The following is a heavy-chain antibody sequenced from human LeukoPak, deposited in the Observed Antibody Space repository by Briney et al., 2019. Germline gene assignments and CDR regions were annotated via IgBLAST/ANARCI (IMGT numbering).Heavy chain of an antibody. CDR3: ARGPTTVTRAFDY. CDR2: IYYSGST. D-gene: IGHD4-17*01. J-gene: IGHJ4*02. CDR1: GGSISSYY. V-gene: IGHV4-59*12. Sequence: ASETLSLTCTVSGGSISSYYWSWIRQPPGKGLEWIGYIYYSGSTNYNPSLKSRVTMSVDTSKNQFSLKLSSVTAADTAVYYCARGPTTVTRAFDYWGQGTLVTVSS.